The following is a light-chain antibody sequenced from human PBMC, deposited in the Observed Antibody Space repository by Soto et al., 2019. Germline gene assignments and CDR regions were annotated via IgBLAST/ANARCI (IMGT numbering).Light chain of an antibody. CDR3: QQYYTTPWT. J-gene: IGKJ1*01. CDR1: QSVLYSSYNANY. Sequence: DIVMTQSPDSLAVSLGERATINCKAGQSVLYSSYNANYLAWYRQKPGQPPNLLIYWASTRESGVPDRFSGSGSGTDSTLTISRLQAEDVAVYYCQQYYTTPWTFGQGTKVEIK. CDR2: WAS. V-gene: IGKV4-1*01.